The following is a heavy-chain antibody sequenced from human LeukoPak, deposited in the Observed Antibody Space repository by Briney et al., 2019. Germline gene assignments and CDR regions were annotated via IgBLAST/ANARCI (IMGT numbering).Heavy chain of an antibody. J-gene: IGHJ6*03. V-gene: IGHV4-38-2*02. CDR1: GYSISSGYY. CDR3: ARSQGFPGPLYYYYYMDV. D-gene: IGHD1-1*01. Sequence: SETLSLTCTVSGYSISSGYYCCWIRQPPGKGLGWVGSIYRSGSTYYNPSLKSRVTISVDTSKNQSSLKLSSVTAADTAVYYCARSQGFPGPLYYYYYMDVWGKGTTVTVSS. CDR2: IYRSGST.